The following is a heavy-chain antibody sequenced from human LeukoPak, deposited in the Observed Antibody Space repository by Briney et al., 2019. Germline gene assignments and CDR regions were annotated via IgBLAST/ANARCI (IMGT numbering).Heavy chain of an antibody. J-gene: IGHJ4*02. CDR1: GFTFSSYS. D-gene: IGHD3-16*02. V-gene: IGHV3-21*01. Sequence: PGGSLRLSCAASGFTFSSYSMNWVRQAPGKGLEWVSSITSSSSYIYYADSVKGRFTISRDNAKNSLYLQMSSLRAEDTAVYYCAKEPSYIWGTYRYTDYFDYWGQGTLVTVSS. CDR2: ITSSSSYI. CDR3: AKEPSYIWGTYRYTDYFDY.